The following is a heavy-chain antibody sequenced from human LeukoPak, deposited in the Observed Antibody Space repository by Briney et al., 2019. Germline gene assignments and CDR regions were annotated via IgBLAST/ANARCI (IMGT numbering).Heavy chain of an antibody. CDR1: GFTFSSYA. CDR2: ISYDGSNK. J-gene: IGHJ4*02. V-gene: IGHV3-30*04. Sequence: PGGSLRLSCAASGFTFSSYAMSWVRQAPGKGLEWVAVISYDGSNKYYADSVKGRFTISRDNSKNTLYLQMNSLRAEDTAVYYCARQAVAGFFDYWGQGTLVTVSS. CDR3: ARQAVAGFFDY. D-gene: IGHD6-19*01.